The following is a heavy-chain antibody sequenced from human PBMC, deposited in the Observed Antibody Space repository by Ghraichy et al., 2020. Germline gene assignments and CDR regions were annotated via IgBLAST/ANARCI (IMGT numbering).Heavy chain of an antibody. Sequence: GGSLRLSCAASGFTFSNYAMHWVRQAPGKGLEWVAVISYDGSNKYYGDSVKGRFTISRDNSKNTLYLQMNSLRAEDTAVYYCAKEFYQYSSCWYLFDFWGQGTLVTVSS. V-gene: IGHV3-30*18. CDR1: GFTFSNYA. CDR3: AKEFYQYSSCWYLFDF. J-gene: IGHJ4*02. CDR2: ISYDGSNK. D-gene: IGHD6-19*01.